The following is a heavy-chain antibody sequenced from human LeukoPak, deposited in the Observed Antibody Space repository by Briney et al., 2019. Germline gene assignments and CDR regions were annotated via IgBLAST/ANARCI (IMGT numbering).Heavy chain of an antibody. CDR2: IIPILGTA. D-gene: IGHD6-19*01. J-gene: IGHJ4*02. CDR1: GGTFSSYA. CDR3: ARSAVAGSRFDY. Sequence: ASVKVSCKASGGTFSSYAISWVRQAPGQGLEWMGRIIPILGTANYAQKFQGRVTITADESTSTAYMELSSLRSEDTAVYYCARSAVAGSRFDYWGQGTLVTVSS. V-gene: IGHV1-69*11.